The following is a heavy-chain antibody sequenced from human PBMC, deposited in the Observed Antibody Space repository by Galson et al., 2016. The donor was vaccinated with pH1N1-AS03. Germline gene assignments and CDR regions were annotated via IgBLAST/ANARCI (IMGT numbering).Heavy chain of an antibody. CDR3: ARDPDPNNIGWYYFDN. D-gene: IGHD6-19*01. V-gene: IGHV3-74*01. CDR2: IKSGGGDT. Sequence: LRLSCAASGFTFSNYWMHWVRQVPGRGLMWVSGIKSGGGDTRYADSVKGRFIISRDDAKNTLYLQMNSLRAEDTALYYCARDPDPNNIGWYYFDNWGQGILVIVSS. CDR1: GFTFSNYW. J-gene: IGHJ4*02.